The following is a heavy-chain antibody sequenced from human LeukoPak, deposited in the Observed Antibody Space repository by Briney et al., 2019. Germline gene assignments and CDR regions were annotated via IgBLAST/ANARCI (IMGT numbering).Heavy chain of an antibody. CDR2: IHHSGST. CDR1: GGSISSSNW. D-gene: IGHD3-22*01. CDR3: ARKDYYVSNGLDY. J-gene: IGHJ4*02. V-gene: IGHV4-4*02. Sequence: SGTLSLTCAVSGGSISSSNWWSWVRQPPGKGLEWIGEIHHSGSTNYNPSLKSRVTISVDKSKNQFSLKLSSVTAADTAVYYCARKDYYVSNGLDYWGQGSLVTVSS.